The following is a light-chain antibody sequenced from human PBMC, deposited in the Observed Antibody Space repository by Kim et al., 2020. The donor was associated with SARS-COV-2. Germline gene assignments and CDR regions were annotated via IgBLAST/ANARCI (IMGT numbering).Light chain of an antibody. CDR3: SSYAGSDTLI. CDR2: DVT. Sequence: QSALTQPASVSGSPGQSITISCTGTSSDVGFYNYVSWYQQHPGRAPKLMIYDVTNRPSGVSDRFSGSKSGNTASLTISGLQAEDEADYYCSSYAGSDTLIFGGGTQLTVL. CDR1: SSDVGFYNY. J-gene: IGLJ2*01. V-gene: IGLV2-14*03.